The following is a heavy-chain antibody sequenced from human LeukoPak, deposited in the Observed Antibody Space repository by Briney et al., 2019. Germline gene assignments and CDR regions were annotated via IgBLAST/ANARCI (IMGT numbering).Heavy chain of an antibody. D-gene: IGHD4-11*01. CDR2: ISYDGSNE. CDR1: GFTFSSYS. J-gene: IGHJ4*02. V-gene: IGHV3-33*05. Sequence: GGSLRLSCAASGFTFSSYSMNWVRQAPGKGLEWVAVISYDGSNEFYTDSVKGRFTISRDNSKNTLYLQINSLRVEDTAVYYCAREDHSNYNYWGQGTLVTVSS. CDR3: AREDHSNYNY.